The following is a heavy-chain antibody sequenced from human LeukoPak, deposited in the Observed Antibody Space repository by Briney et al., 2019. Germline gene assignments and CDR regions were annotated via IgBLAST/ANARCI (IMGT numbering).Heavy chain of an antibody. V-gene: IGHV4-59*08. CDR2: ISYSGGV. D-gene: IGHD3-10*01. Sequence: SSETLSLTCTVSSDSISDYYWGWIRQPPGKGLEWIVDISYSGGVSYNPSLKPPVTISLDTSRNQVSLKLSSVTAADTAIYYCVRVHYSSGSLSSWFDPWGRGILVTVSS. CDR3: VRVHYSSGSLSSWFDP. CDR1: SDSISDYY. J-gene: IGHJ5*02.